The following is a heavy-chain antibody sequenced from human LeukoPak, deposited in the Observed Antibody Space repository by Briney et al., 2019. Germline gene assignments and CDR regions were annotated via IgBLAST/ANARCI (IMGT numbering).Heavy chain of an antibody. J-gene: IGHJ4*02. D-gene: IGHD5-24*01. CDR3: AREGDGSSAPFDY. Sequence: SETLSLTCTASGGSISSYYWSWIRQPPGKGLEWIGYIYYSGSTNYNPSLKSRVTISVDTSKNQFSLKLSSVTAADTAVYYCAREGDGSSAPFDYWGQGTLVTVSS. V-gene: IGHV4-59*01. CDR2: IYYSGST. CDR1: GGSISSYY.